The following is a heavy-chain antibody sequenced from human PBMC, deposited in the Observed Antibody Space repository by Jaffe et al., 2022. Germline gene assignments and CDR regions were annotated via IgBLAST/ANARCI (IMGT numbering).Heavy chain of an antibody. Sequence: QVQLQESGPGLVKPSETLSLTCTVSGDSISKYYWSWIRQPPGKGLEWIAYINYSGSTDHNPSLKSRVTISIDTSKNQFSLKLTSVTAADTAVYFCAKSETDSWRWFDPWGQGTLVTVSS. D-gene: IGHD3-22*01. V-gene: IGHV4-59*01. CDR2: INYSGST. J-gene: IGHJ5*02. CDR3: AKSETDSWRWFDP. CDR1: GDSISKYY.